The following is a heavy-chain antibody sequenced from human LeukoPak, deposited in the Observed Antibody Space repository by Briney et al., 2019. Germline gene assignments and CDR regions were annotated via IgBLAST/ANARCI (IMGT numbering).Heavy chain of an antibody. CDR2: TYYSGST. Sequence: SETLSLTCTVSGGSISSYYWSWIQQPPGKGLEWIGYTYYSGSTNYNPSLKSRVTISVDTSKNQFSLKLSSVTTADTAVYYCAGQQPFTTWFDPWGQGTLVTVSS. CDR3: AGQQPFTTWFDP. D-gene: IGHD6-13*01. J-gene: IGHJ5*02. CDR1: GGSISSYY. V-gene: IGHV4-59*01.